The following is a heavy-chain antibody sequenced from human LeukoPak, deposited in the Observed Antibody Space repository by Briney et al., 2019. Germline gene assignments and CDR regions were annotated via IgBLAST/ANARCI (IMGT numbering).Heavy chain of an antibody. CDR1: GGSISSSSYY. J-gene: IGHJ4*02. Sequence: SETLSLTCTVSGGSISSSSYYWGWIRQPPGKGLEWIGSIYYSGSTYYNPSLKSRVTISVDTSKNQFSLKLSSVTAADTAVYYRARDGGNSPYFDYWGQGTLVTVSS. D-gene: IGHD4-23*01. CDR3: ARDGGNSPYFDY. V-gene: IGHV4-39*07. CDR2: IYYSGST.